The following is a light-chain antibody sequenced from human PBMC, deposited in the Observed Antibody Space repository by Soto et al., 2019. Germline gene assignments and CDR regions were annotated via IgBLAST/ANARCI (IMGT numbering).Light chain of an antibody. CDR1: SSDVGRYKF. V-gene: IGLV2-23*01. Sequence: QSVLTQPASVSGSPGQSITISCTGTSSDVGRYKFVSWYQQHPGKAPKLILYEGTQRPSGISNRFSASQSGNTASLTISGLQAEDEADYFCRSYAGSGNSHNYVLGTGTKVTGL. CDR3: RSYAGSGNSHNYV. CDR2: EGT. J-gene: IGLJ1*01.